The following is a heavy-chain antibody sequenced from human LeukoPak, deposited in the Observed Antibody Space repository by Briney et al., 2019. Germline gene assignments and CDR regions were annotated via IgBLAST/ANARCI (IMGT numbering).Heavy chain of an antibody. CDR1: GGSISSGGYY. J-gene: IGHJ4*02. Sequence: TLSLTCTVSGGSISSGGYYWSWIRQHPGKGLEWIGYIYYSGSTYYNPSLKSRVTISVDTSKNQFSLKLSSVTAADTAVYYCARGPDDYGDYGGDYWGQGTLVTVSS. V-gene: IGHV4-31*03. CDR3: ARGPDDYGDYGGDY. D-gene: IGHD4-17*01. CDR2: IYYSGST.